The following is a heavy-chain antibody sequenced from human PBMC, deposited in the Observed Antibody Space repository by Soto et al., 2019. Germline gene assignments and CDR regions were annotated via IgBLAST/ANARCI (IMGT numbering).Heavy chain of an antibody. D-gene: IGHD3-3*01. V-gene: IGHV1-18*01. CDR1: GYTFTSYG. CDR2: ISAYNGNT. CDR3: ARTYYDFWSGYHDMAWFNP. J-gene: IGHJ5*02. Sequence: GASVKVSCKASGYTFTSYGISWVRQAPGQGLEWMGWISAYNGNTNYAQKLQGRVTMTTDTSTSTAYMKLRSLRSDDTDVYYCARTYYDFWSGYHDMAWFNPWGQGTLVTVSS.